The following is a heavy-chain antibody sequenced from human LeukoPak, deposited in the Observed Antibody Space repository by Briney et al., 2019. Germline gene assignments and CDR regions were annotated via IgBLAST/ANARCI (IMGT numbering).Heavy chain of an antibody. CDR2: MSSSGGST. CDR3: ARVVTAIQY. Sequence: GGSLRLSCGASGFXFSSYAISWVRQAPGKGPEWVSDMSSSGGSTYYADPVKGRSTISRDNSKHTLYLQMNSLRAEDTAVYYCARVVTAIQYWGQGTLVTVSS. J-gene: IGHJ4*02. CDR1: GFXFSSYA. V-gene: IGHV3-23*01. D-gene: IGHD2-21*02.